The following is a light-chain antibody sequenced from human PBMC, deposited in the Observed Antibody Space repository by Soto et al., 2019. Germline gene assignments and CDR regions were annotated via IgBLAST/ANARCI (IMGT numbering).Light chain of an antibody. Sequence: DIPLTQSPSTLSASVGDRVTISSRAIEDIRNDLGWYQQKPGKAPKRLIYAASSLHSGVPPRLSGSGSGTDFTLTISNVQPEDVATDDGQQTYSTPQTFGQGTRVEI. CDR2: AAS. J-gene: IGKJ5*01. CDR3: QQTYSTPQT. CDR1: EDIRND. V-gene: IGKV1-39*01.